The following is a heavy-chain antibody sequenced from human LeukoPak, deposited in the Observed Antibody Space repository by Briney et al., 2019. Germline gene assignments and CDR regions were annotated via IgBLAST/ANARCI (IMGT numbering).Heavy chain of an antibody. V-gene: IGHV3-23*01. CDR1: GFTFSSYG. CDR3: AKEIDYDSSGYYSNFDY. D-gene: IGHD3-22*01. J-gene: IGHJ4*02. CDR2: ISGSGDTT. Sequence: GGSLRLSCAASGFTFSSYGMTWVRQAPGKGLEWVSIISGSGDTTYYADSVKGRFTISRDNSKNTLYLQMNSLRVDDTAVYYCAKEIDYDSSGYYSNFDYWGQGTLVTVSS.